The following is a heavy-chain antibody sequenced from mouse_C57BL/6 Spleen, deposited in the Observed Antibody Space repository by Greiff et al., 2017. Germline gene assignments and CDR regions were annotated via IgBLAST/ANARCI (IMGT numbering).Heavy chain of an antibody. D-gene: IGHD2-10*02. CDR3: ARREYGNYYFDY. Sequence: QVQLKQPGAELVKPGASVKMSCKASGYTFTSYWITWVKQRPGQGLEWIGDIYPGSGSTNYNEKFKSKATLTVDTSSSTAYMQLSSLTSEDSAVYYCARREYGNYYFDYWGQGTTLTVSS. CDR2: IYPGSGST. J-gene: IGHJ2*01. CDR1: GYTFTSYW. V-gene: IGHV1-55*01.